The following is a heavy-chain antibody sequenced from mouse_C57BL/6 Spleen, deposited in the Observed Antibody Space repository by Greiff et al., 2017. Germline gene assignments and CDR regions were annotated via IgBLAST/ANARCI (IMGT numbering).Heavy chain of an antibody. CDR2: IYPGSGST. D-gene: IGHD3-2*02. Sequence: QVQLQQPGAELVKPGASVKMSCKASGYTFTSSWITWVKQRPGQGLEWIGDIYPGSGSTNYNEKFKSKATLTVNTSSSTAYMQLSSLTSVDSAVYYCARGAAQAQYYFDYWGQGTILTVSS. CDR1: GYTFTSSW. V-gene: IGHV1-55*01. J-gene: IGHJ2*01. CDR3: ARGAAQAQYYFDY.